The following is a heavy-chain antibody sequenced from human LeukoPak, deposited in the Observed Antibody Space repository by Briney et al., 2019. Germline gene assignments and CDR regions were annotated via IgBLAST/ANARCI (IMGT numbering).Heavy chain of an antibody. CDR2: INPNSGGT. V-gene: IGHV1-2*02. CDR1: GYTFTSYY. Sequence: ASVKVSCKASGYTFTSYYMHWVRRAPGQGLEWMGWINPNSGGTNYAQKFQGRVTMTRDTSISTAYMELSRLRSDDTAVYYCARDLWYSSSWFGNWFDPWGQGTLVTVSS. D-gene: IGHD6-13*01. CDR3: ARDLWYSSSWFGNWFDP. J-gene: IGHJ5*02.